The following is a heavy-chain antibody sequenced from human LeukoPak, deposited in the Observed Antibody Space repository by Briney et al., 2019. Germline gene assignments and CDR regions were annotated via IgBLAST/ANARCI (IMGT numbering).Heavy chain of an antibody. D-gene: IGHD6-19*01. CDR2: INPSGGST. V-gene: IGHV1-46*01. CDR3: ARNPSYSSGWTGYFQH. J-gene: IGHJ1*01. Sequence: ASVKVSCKASGYTFTGYYMHWVRQAPGQGLEWMGIINPSGGSTSYAQKFQGRVTMTRDTSTSTVYMELSSLRSEDTAVYYCARNPSYSSGWTGYFQHWGQGTLVTVSS. CDR1: GYTFTGYY.